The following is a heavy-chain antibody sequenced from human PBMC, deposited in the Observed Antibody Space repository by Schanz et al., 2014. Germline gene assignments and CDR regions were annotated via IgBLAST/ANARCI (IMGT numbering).Heavy chain of an antibody. J-gene: IGHJ4*02. D-gene: IGHD3-22*01. CDR3: AKVWGSDYFYPFDY. Sequence: QVQLLESGGGLFKPGGSLRLSCAGSGFTFADYYMTWIRQAPGKGLEWISYVSSYDTTVSYADSVKGRFTISRDNAKNSVYLQMNSLRVEDTAVYYCAKVWGSDYFYPFDYWGQGTLVTVSS. V-gene: IGHV3-11*01. CDR2: VSSYDTTV. CDR1: GFTFADYY.